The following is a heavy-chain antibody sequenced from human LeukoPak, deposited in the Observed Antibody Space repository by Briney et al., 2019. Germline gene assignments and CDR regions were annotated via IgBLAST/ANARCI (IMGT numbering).Heavy chain of an antibody. Sequence: PSETLSLTCAVSGFSISSGYHWGWIRQPPGKGLEWIGSIFHSGSSYHNPSLKSRVTMSIDTSKNQFSLKLSSVTAADTAVYYCARHYSNYAYYYYMDVWGKGTTVTVSS. D-gene: IGHD4-11*01. CDR2: IFHSGSS. CDR1: GFSISSGYH. V-gene: IGHV4-38-2*01. J-gene: IGHJ6*03. CDR3: ARHYSNYAYYYYMDV.